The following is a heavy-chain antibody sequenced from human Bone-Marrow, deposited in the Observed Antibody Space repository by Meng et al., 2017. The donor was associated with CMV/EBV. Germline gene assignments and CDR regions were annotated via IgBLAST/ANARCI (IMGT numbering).Heavy chain of an antibody. CDR2: ISSSSSYI. D-gene: IGHD6-13*01. J-gene: IGHJ1*01. V-gene: IGHV3-21*01. CDR1: GFTFSSYS. CDR3: ACAVISSSWFGYFQH. Sequence: GESLKISCAASGFTFSSYSMNWVRQAPGKGLEWVSSISSSSSYIYYADSVKGRFTISRDNAKNSLYLQMNSLRAEDTAVYYCACAVISSSWFGYFQHWGQGTPVTVSS.